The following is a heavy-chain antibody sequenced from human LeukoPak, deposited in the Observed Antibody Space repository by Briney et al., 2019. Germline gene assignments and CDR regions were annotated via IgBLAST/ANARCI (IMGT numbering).Heavy chain of an antibody. CDR2: IIPMFGRT. V-gene: IGHV1-69*13. J-gene: IGHJ3*02. Sequence: SVNVSCKASGGTFSSYAISWVRRAPGQGLEWMGGIIPMFGRTNDVQKFQGRVTINSDETTTPAYMELSSLRSEDTAVYYCAGEPLPPYYYDSSGGDAFDIWREETMVTVSS. CDR3: AGEPLPPYYYDSSGGDAFDI. D-gene: IGHD3-22*01. CDR1: GGTFSSYA.